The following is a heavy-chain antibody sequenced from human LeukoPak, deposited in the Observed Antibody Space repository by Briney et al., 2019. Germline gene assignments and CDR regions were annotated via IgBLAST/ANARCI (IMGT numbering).Heavy chain of an antibody. CDR2: ISYEGSNE. CDR3: AKDGIRYYYDSSGYYGDY. CDR1: GFSFSSYG. D-gene: IGHD3-22*01. Sequence: GGSLRLSCAASGFSFSSYGMHWVRQAPGKGLEWVAVISYEGSNEYYADSVKGRFTISRDNSKNTLYLQMSSLRAEDTAVYYCAKDGIRYYYDSSGYYGDYWGQGTLVTVSS. J-gene: IGHJ4*02. V-gene: IGHV3-30*18.